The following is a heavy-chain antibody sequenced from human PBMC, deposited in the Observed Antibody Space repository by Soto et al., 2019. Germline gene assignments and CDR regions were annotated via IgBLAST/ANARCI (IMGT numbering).Heavy chain of an antibody. CDR2: ISSSSSTI. CDR3: ARANYYGSPGDFDD. D-gene: IGHD3-10*01. J-gene: IGHJ4*02. V-gene: IGHV3-48*01. CDR1: GFTFSSYS. Sequence: GGSLRLSCAASGFTFSSYSMNWVRQAPGKGLEWVSYISSSSSTIYYADSVKGRFTISRDNAKNSLYLQMNSLRAEDTAVYYCARANYYGSPGDFDDWGQGPLVTVSS.